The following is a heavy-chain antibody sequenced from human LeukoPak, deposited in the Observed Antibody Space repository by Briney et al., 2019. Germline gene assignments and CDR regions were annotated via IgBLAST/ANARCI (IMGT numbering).Heavy chain of an antibody. CDR1: SGSISSYY. Sequence: SETLSLTCTVFSGSISSYYWSWIRQPPGKGLEWIGYIYYSGSTNYNPSLKSRVTISVDTSKNQFSLKLSSVTAADTAVYYCARVELSGGSCYVDYWGQGTLVTVSS. CDR2: IYYSGST. V-gene: IGHV4-59*01. D-gene: IGHD2-15*01. CDR3: ARVELSGGSCYVDY. J-gene: IGHJ4*02.